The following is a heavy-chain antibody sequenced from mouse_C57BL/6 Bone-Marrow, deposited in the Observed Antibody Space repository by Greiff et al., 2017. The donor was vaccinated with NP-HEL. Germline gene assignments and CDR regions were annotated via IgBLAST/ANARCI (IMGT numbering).Heavy chain of an antibody. J-gene: IGHJ2*01. CDR1: GYTFTSYG. CDR3: ASWDGY. CDR2: IYPRSGNT. V-gene: IGHV1-81*01. D-gene: IGHD4-1*01. Sequence: VKLQESGAELARPGASVKLSCKASGYTFTSYGISWVKQRTGQGLEWIGEIYPRSGNTYYNEKFKGKATLTADKSSSTAYMELRSLTSEDSAVYFCASWDGYWGQGTTLTVSS.